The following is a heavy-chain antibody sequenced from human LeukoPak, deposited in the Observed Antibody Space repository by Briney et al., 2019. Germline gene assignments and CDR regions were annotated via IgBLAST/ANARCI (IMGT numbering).Heavy chain of an antibody. CDR1: GFTFSDYY. D-gene: IGHD2-2*02. V-gene: IGHV3-11*01. Sequence: GGSLRLSCAASGFTFSDYYMSWIRQAPGKGPEWVSYISGSGSTIYYADSVKGRFTISRDNAKNSLYLQMNSLRAEDTAVYYCARGAYCSTTACYRAFDIWGQGTMVTVSS. CDR3: ARGAYCSTTACYRAFDI. CDR2: ISGSGSTI. J-gene: IGHJ3*02.